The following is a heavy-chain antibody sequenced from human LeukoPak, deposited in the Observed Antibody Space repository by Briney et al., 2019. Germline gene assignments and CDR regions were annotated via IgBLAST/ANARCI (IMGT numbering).Heavy chain of an antibody. Sequence: GGPLRLSCAASGFTVSSNYMTWVRQAPGKGLEWVSSITGSGGSTYYADSVKGRFTISRDDSKNTLYLQMSSLRAEDTAVYYCAKDKGDFWSGHHYWGQGTLVTVSS. D-gene: IGHD3-3*01. CDR2: ITGSGGST. CDR3: AKDKGDFWSGHHY. J-gene: IGHJ4*02. CDR1: GFTVSSNY. V-gene: IGHV3-23*01.